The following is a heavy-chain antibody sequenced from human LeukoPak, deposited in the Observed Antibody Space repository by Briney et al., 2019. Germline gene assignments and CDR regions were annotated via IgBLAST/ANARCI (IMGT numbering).Heavy chain of an antibody. CDR2: ISGNNDNQ. Sequence: ASVKVSCKASGYTFSNFGISWVRQAPGQGLEWMGCISGNNDNQNYGQKFQGRFAVTTDSATSTDYMELRNLRSDDTAVYYCARDGTSTDDCWGQGTLVTVSS. D-gene: IGHD2-2*01. J-gene: IGHJ4*02. V-gene: IGHV1-18*01. CDR3: ARDGTSTDDC. CDR1: GYTFSNFG.